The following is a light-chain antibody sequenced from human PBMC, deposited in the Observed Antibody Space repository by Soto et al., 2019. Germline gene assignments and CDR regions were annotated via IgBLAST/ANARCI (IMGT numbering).Light chain of an antibody. CDR2: GTS. CDR1: HSVSRTY. CDR3: QQRSNRPLT. J-gene: IGKJ5*01. Sequence: VFTQSPGTLTMSPGALAXLRCVASHSVSRTYLAWYQQKPGQAPRLLIYGTSDRATGTPDRFSGSGSGTDFTLTISSLDPEDFAVYYCQQRSNRPLTFGQGTRLEIK. V-gene: IGKV3-11*01.